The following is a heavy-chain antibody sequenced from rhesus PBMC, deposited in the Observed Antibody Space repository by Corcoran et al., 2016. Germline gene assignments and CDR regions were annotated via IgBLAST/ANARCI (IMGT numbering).Heavy chain of an antibody. CDR1: GSTFTDYY. CDR3: ARRRVTTVAAAY. D-gene: IGHD4-29*01. Sequence: QVQLVQSGAEVMKPGSSVRVSCTASGSTFTDYYMHWGRQAPGQGLEGMGEINPRTGGTNYAQKFQGRVTMTRDTSTSTAYMELSSLRSEDTAVYYCARRRVTTVAAAYWGQGVLVTVSS. J-gene: IGHJ4*01. CDR2: INPRTGGT. V-gene: IGHV1-138*01.